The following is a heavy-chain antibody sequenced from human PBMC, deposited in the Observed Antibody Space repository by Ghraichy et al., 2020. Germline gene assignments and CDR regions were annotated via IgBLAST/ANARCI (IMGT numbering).Heavy chain of an antibody. CDR2: IYSDGST. CDR3: ARGTQAARLSFDY. V-gene: IGHV3-53*01. J-gene: IGHJ4*02. CDR1: GFTVSTNY. D-gene: IGHD6-6*01. Sequence: GGSLRLSCAASGFTVSTNYMSWVRQAPGKGLEWVSVIYSDGSTYYADSVKGRFSISRDNSKNTPYLQRNSLRAEDTAVYYCARGTQAARLSFDYWGQGTLVTVSS.